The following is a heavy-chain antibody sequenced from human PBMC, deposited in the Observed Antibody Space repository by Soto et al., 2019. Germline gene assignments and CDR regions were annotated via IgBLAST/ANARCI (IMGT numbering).Heavy chain of an antibody. J-gene: IGHJ4*02. CDR3: AKSHPWWRLRSDY. CDR1: GFTFSYCA. D-gene: IGHD2-15*01. CDR2: ITGSGDRT. V-gene: IGHV3-23*01. Sequence: EVQLLESGGGLVQPGGSLRLSCTASGFTFSYCAMPWVRQTPGKGLEWVATITGSGDRTSYSDSVGGRFTISRDNSNNSLYLQMNSLRAEDTALDSCAKSHPWWRLRSDYCGLGTLVTVSS.